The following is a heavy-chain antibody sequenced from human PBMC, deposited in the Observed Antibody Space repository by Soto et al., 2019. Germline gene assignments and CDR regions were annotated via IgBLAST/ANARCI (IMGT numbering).Heavy chain of an antibody. V-gene: IGHV1-3*01. CDR3: AGGVRGDWNAPFDY. J-gene: IGHJ4*02. CDR1: GYTFTSYA. D-gene: IGHD1-1*01. Sequence: QVQLVQSGAEVKKPGASVKVSCKASGYTFTSYAMHWVRQAPGQRLEWMGWINAGNGNTKYSQKFQGRVTITRDTSASTAYMELSSRRSEDTAVYYCAGGVRGDWNAPFDYWGQGTLVTVSS. CDR2: INAGNGNT.